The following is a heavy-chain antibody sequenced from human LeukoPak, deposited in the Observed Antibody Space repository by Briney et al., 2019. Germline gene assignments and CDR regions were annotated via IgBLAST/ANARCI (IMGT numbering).Heavy chain of an antibody. J-gene: IGHJ4*02. CDR1: GGSFSGYY. D-gene: IGHD2-21*01. Sequence: SETLSLTCAVYGGSFSGYYWSWIRLPPGKGLEWIGEINHSGSTNYNPSLKSRVTISVDTSKNQFSLKLSSVTAADTAVYYCARQGVVIAYYFDYWGQGTLVTVSS. V-gene: IGHV4-34*01. CDR2: INHSGST. CDR3: ARQGVVIAYYFDY.